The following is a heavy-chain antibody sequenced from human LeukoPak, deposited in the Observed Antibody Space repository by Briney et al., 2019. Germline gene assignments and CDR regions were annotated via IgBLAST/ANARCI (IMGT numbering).Heavy chain of an antibody. V-gene: IGHV4-59*01. CDR1: GGPISRYY. J-gene: IGHJ6*03. D-gene: IGHD1-26*01. Sequence: SETLSLTCTVSGGPISRYYWSWIRQPPGKGLEWIGHIYDSGITNYNPSLKSRVTISVDTSKNQFSLKLSSVTAADTAMYFCAKIGGGSSRASYYYFYMDVWGKGTTVTVSS. CDR2: IYDSGIT. CDR3: AKIGGGSSRASYYYFYMDV.